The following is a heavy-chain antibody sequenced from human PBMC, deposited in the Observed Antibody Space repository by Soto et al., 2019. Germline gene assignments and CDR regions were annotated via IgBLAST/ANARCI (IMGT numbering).Heavy chain of an antibody. CDR2: INPNSGGT. Sequence: QVQLVQSGAEVKKPGASVKVSCKASGYTFTGYYMHWVRQAPGQGLEWMGWINPNSGGTNYAQKFQGRVTMTRDTSISTAYMELSRLRSDDTAVYYCARGGSSSSWNGGIHTFDYWGQGTLVTVSS. J-gene: IGHJ4*02. CDR1: GYTFTGYY. V-gene: IGHV1-2*02. CDR3: ARGGSSSSWNGGIHTFDY. D-gene: IGHD6-13*01.